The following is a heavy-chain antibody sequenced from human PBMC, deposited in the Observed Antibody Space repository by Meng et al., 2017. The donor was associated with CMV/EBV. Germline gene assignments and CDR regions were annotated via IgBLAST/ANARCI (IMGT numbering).Heavy chain of an antibody. J-gene: IGHJ4*02. CDR3: AKGVGATAFDY. CDR2: IWYDGSNK. V-gene: IGHV3-33*06. D-gene: IGHD1-26*01. CDR1: GFTFSSYW. Sequence: LSFAASGFTFSSYWMSWVRQAPGKGLEWVAVIWYDGSNKYYADSVKGRFTISRDNSKNTLYLQMNSLRAEDTAVYYCAKGVGATAFDYWGQGTLVTVSS.